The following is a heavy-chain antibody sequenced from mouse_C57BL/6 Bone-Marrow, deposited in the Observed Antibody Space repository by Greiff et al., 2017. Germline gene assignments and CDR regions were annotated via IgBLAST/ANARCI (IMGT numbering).Heavy chain of an antibody. CDR3: ASYYYGCFDD. CDR2: IYPGGGYT. J-gene: IGHJ2*01. Sequence: VQLQQSGAELVRPGTSVKMSCKASGYTFTNYWIGWAKQRPGHGLEWIGDIYPGGGYTNYNEKFKGKATLTADKSSSTAYMQFSSLTSADSAIYYCASYYYGCFDDWGQGTTLTVSS. V-gene: IGHV1-63*01. CDR1: GYTFTNYW. D-gene: IGHD1-1*01.